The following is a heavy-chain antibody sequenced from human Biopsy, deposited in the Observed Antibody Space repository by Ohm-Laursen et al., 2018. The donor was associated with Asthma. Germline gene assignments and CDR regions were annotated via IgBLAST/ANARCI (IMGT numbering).Heavy chain of an antibody. D-gene: IGHD3-10*01. V-gene: IGHV3-33*05. CDR1: GFTFRSYG. CDR3: ARGLDYSGRSGFDY. Sequence: SLRLSCTASGFTFRSYGMAGARQAPGKGLEGVALLSYDGSIKDYADSVKGRFTISRDNSMNTLYLHMNSLRVEDTAVYYCARGLDYSGRSGFDYWGQGTLVTVSS. CDR2: LSYDGSIK. J-gene: IGHJ4*02.